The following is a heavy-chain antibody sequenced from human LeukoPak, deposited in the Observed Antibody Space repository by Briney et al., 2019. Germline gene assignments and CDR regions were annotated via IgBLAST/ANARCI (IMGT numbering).Heavy chain of an antibody. J-gene: IGHJ4*02. Sequence: GGSLRLSCAASGVTVSSNCMTWVRQAPGKGLEWGSYISGSSSTIYYADSVKGRFTISRDNGKNTLYLQMNSLRAEDTAVYYCVRGSTYYDSSGQVPFDYWGQGTLVTVSS. CDR2: ISGSSSTI. D-gene: IGHD3-22*01. CDR1: GVTVSSNC. CDR3: VRGSTYYDSSGQVPFDY. V-gene: IGHV3-48*01.